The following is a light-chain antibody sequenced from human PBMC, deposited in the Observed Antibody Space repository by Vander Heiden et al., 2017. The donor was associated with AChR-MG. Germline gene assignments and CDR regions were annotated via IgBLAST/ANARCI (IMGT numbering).Light chain of an antibody. CDR2: DTS. Sequence: DIQMTQSPSSLSASVGDRVTITCQASQDIGNRLNWYQQNPGKAPKLLIFDTSQLETGVPSRFSGSGFGTEFTLTIDSRQPEDFATYFCQQYEDLPPYTFGQGTRVDIK. V-gene: IGKV1-33*01. J-gene: IGKJ2*01. CDR1: QDIGNR. CDR3: QQYEDLPPYT.